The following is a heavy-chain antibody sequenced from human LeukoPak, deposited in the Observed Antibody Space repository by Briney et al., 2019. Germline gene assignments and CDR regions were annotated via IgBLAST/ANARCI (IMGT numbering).Heavy chain of an antibody. CDR1: GGTFSSYA. CDR2: IIPILGIA. J-gene: IGHJ5*02. D-gene: IGHD4-17*01. V-gene: IGHV1-69*04. Sequence: SVKVSCKASGGTFSSYAISWVRQAPGQGLEWMGRIIPILGIANYAQKFQGRVTITADKSTSTAHMELSSLRSEDTAVYYCARAGTTVTTYNWFDPWGQGTLVTVSS. CDR3: ARAGTTVTTYNWFDP.